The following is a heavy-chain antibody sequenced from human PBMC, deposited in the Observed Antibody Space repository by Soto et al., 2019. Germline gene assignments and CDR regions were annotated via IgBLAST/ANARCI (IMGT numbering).Heavy chain of an antibody. J-gene: IGHJ5*02. CDR3: AREAAAATYPANWFDP. V-gene: IGHV1-69*13. D-gene: IGHD6-13*01. CDR2: IIPIFGTA. Sequence: SVKVSCKASGGTFSRYAISWLRQAPGQGLEWMEGIIPIFGTANYAQKFQGRVTITADESTSTAYMELSSLRSEDTAVYYCAREAAAATYPANWFDPWGQGTLVTVSS. CDR1: GGTFSRYA.